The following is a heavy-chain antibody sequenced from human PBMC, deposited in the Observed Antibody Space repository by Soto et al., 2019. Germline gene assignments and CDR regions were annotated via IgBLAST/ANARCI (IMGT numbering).Heavy chain of an antibody. D-gene: IGHD2-15*01. CDR1: DYTFTSYG. V-gene: IGHV1-18*01. CDR2: ISAYNGNT. Sequence: ASGKGSCKASDYTFTSYGISWVRQAPGQGLEWMGWISAYNGNTNYAQKLQGRVTMTTDTSTSTAYMELRSLRSDDTAVYYCASWGGYCSGGSCPIDFDYWGQGTLVTVYS. CDR3: ASWGGYCSGGSCPIDFDY. J-gene: IGHJ4*02.